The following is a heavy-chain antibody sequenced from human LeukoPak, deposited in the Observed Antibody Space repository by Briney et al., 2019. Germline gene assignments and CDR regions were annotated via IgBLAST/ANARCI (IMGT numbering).Heavy chain of an antibody. Sequence: GGSLRLSCAASGFNFGEFWMAWVRQTPGMGLEWVADIKEDGSESFYVDSVKGRFTISRDNFQNTLSLQMNNLRADDTAIYYCAKDLGLSVGSTPFDYWGQGTLVTVSS. V-gene: IGHV3-7*03. CDR1: GFNFGEFW. CDR3: AKDLGLSVGSTPFDY. CDR2: IKEDGSES. J-gene: IGHJ4*02. D-gene: IGHD1-26*01.